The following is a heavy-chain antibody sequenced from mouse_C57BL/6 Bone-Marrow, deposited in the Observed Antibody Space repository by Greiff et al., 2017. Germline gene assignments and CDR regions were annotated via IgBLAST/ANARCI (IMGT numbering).Heavy chain of an antibody. D-gene: IGHD1-1*01. V-gene: IGHV10-3*01. CDR2: IRSKSSNYAT. Sequence: EVNVVESGGGLVQPKGSLKLSCAASGFTFNTYAMHWVRQAPGKGLEWVARIRSKSSNYATYYADSVKDRFTISRDDSQSMLYLQMNNLKTEDTAMYYCVREFDGRSWFVYWGQGTLVTVSA. CDR1: GFTFNTYA. J-gene: IGHJ3*01. CDR3: VREFDGRSWFVY.